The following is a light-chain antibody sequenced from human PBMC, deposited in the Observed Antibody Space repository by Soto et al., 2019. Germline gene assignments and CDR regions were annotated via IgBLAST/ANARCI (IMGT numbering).Light chain of an antibody. CDR3: SSYAGSNNFV. J-gene: IGLJ1*01. CDR1: SSDIGAYIY. CDR2: EVS. Sequence: QSVLTQPPSAYGSPGQSVTISCTGTSSDIGAYIYVSWYQQHPGKAPKLMISEVSRRPSGVPERFSGSKSGNTASLTVSGLQADDEAHYYCSSYAGSNNFVFGTGTKVTVL. V-gene: IGLV2-8*01.